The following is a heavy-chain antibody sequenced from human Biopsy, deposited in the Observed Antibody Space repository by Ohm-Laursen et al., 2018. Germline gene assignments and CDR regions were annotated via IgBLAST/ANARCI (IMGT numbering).Heavy chain of an antibody. Sequence: ASVKVSCKVSGYTLAGYYLHWGRQAPGHGLEWMGWIYLKSGNANYAQSFQGRLTVTRDTSISTAYMELTSLTFDDTAIYYCARVPAYPSIDGYYGLDLWGQGTTVIVSS. V-gene: IGHV1-2*02. D-gene: IGHD3-9*01. CDR1: GYTLAGYY. J-gene: IGHJ6*02. CDR2: IYLKSGNA. CDR3: ARVPAYPSIDGYYGLDL.